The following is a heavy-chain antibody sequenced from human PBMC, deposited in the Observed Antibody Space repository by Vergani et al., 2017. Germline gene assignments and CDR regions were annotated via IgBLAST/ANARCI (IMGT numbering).Heavy chain of an antibody. Sequence: QVQLQESGPGLVKPSQTLSLTCSVSGDSISSGVYYWHWIRQHPGKGLEWIGYIYSTGSTHHNPSLRRRINMSVDTPKNQFSLKLNSVTAADTAMYYCARMGGYDEGDAFRIGYFDSWGPGILVTVSS. CDR3: ARMGGYDEGDAFRIGYFDS. CDR2: IYSTGST. J-gene: IGHJ4*02. V-gene: IGHV4-31*03. D-gene: IGHD3-22*01. CDR1: GDSISSGVYY.